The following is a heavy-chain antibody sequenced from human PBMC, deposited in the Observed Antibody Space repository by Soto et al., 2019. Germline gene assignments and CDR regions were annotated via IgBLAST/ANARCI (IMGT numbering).Heavy chain of an antibody. Sequence: QVQLQESGPGLVKPSETLSLTCTVSGGSISSYYWSWIRQPPGKGLEWIGYIYYSGSTNYNPSLKSRVTISVDTPKNQFSLKLSSVTAADTAVYYCARFRSSGSYSNWFDPWGQGTLVTVSS. D-gene: IGHD1-26*01. V-gene: IGHV4-59*01. J-gene: IGHJ5*02. CDR1: GGSISSYY. CDR3: ARFRSSGSYSNWFDP. CDR2: IYYSGST.